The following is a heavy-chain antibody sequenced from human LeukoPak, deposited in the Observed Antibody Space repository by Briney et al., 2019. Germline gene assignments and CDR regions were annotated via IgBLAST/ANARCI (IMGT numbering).Heavy chain of an antibody. CDR2: ISGSGGNT. CDR1: GFTFSSYA. CDR3: AKDSDAVTTCLDS. D-gene: IGHD4-17*01. J-gene: IGHJ4*02. V-gene: IGHV3-23*01. Sequence: GGSLRLSCAASGFTFSSYAMSWVRQAPGKGLEWVSSISGSGGNTHYADSMKGRFTISRDNSKITLYLQMSSLRVEDTAVYYCAKDSDAVTTCLDSWGQGTLVAVSS.